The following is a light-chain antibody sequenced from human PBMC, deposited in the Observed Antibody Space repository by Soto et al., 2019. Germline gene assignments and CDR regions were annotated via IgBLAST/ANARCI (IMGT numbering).Light chain of an antibody. CDR3: QQYGSSQPT. Sequence: EIVLTQSPGTLSLSPGERATLSCRASQSVSSSYLAWYQQKPGQAPRLLIYGASSRATGIPDRFSGSGSGTDFTLTISRLEPEDCAVYYCQQYGSSQPTFGGGTKVDIK. J-gene: IGKJ4*01. CDR2: GAS. CDR1: QSVSSSY. V-gene: IGKV3-20*01.